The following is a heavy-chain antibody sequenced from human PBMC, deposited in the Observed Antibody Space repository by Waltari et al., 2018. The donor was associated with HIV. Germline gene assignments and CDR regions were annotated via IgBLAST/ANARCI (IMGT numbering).Heavy chain of an antibody. Sequence: QLLESGGGLVEPGGSLGLSCAASGFIFTDFAMDWVRQAPGKGLEWVSAIRGGGETFYADSVKGRFTISRDNSKNTLYLQMNSLRADDAAVYYCVKDSGRAADVFDLWGQGTMVTVSS. CDR2: IRGGGET. J-gene: IGHJ3*01. CDR3: VKDSGRAADVFDL. D-gene: IGHD3-10*01. V-gene: IGHV3-23*01. CDR1: GFIFTDFA.